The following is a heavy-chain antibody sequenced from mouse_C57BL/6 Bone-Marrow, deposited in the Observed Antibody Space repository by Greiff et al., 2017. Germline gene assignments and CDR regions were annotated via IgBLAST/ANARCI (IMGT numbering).Heavy chain of an antibody. CDR2: IYPGSGST. CDR1: GYTFTSYW. D-gene: IGHD1-1*02. CDR3: ASERGGYAMDY. V-gene: IGHV1-55*01. J-gene: IGHJ4*01. Sequence: VQLQQSGAELVKPGASVKMSCKASGYTFTSYWITWVKQRPGQGLEWIGDIYPGSGSTNYNEKFKSKATLTVDTSSSTAYMQLSSLTSEDSAFYYYASERGGYAMDYWGRGTSVTVSS.